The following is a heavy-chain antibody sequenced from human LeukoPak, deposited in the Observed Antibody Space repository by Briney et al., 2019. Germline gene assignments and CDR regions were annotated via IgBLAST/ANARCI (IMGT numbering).Heavy chain of an antibody. CDR2: INPNSGGT. J-gene: IGHJ4*02. D-gene: IGHD3-22*01. Sequence: VASVKVSCKASGYTFTGYYMHWVRQAPGQGLEWMGWINPNSGGTNYAQKFQGRVTMTRDTPISTAYMELTSLRSDDTAVYYCARAEVIDYWGQGTLVTVSS. CDR3: ARAEVIDY. V-gene: IGHV1-2*02. CDR1: GYTFTGYY.